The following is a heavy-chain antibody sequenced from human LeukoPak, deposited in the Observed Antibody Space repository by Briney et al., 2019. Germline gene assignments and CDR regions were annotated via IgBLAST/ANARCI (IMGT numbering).Heavy chain of an antibody. V-gene: IGHV3-23*01. CDR2: ISGSGANT. D-gene: IGHD2-2*01. CDR1: GFTFSSYT. CDR3: AKGVYCSTTSCYGRWFDP. J-gene: IGHJ5*02. Sequence: GGSLRLSCAASGFTFSSYTMNWVRQAPGKGLEWVSGISGSGANTYYADSVKGRFIISRDNSKNTLYAQMNSLRAEDTAVYYCAKGVYCSTTSCYGRWFDPWGQGTLVTVSS.